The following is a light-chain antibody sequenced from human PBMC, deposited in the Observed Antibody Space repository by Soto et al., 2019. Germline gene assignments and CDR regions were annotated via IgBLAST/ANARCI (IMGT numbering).Light chain of an antibody. J-gene: IGLJ1*01. CDR2: EDS. CDR3: SSFTNTITRYA. Sequence: QSVLTQPASVSGSPGQSITISCTGTSSDVGTYNLVSWYQQHPGKAPKLLISEDSKRPSGVSNRFSGSKSGNTASLSISGLQAEDEADYYCSSFTNTITRYAFGTGTKVTVL. V-gene: IGLV2-14*02. CDR1: SSDVGTYNL.